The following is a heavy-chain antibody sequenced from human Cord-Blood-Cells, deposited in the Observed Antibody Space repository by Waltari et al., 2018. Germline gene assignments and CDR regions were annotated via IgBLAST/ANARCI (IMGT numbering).Heavy chain of an antibody. Sequence: QVQLQESGPGLVKPSETLSLPCTVSGGSISSYYWRRIRQPPGKGLEWIGYIYYSGSTNYNPSLKSRVTISVDTSKNQFSLKLSSVTAADTAVYYCARMSEATNWFDPWGQGTLVTVSS. D-gene: IGHD5-12*01. CDR3: ARMSEATNWFDP. CDR1: GGSISSYY. J-gene: IGHJ5*02. V-gene: IGHV4-59*01. CDR2: IYYSGST.